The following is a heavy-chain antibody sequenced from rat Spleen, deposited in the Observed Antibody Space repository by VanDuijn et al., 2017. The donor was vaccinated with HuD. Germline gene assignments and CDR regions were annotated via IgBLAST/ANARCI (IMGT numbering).Heavy chain of an antibody. J-gene: IGHJ2*01. CDR2: ISYGDSSGHSGT. D-gene: IGHD1-9*01. V-gene: IGHV5-29*01. CDR3: ARRHYGYTDYFDF. CDR1: GFTFSSFA. Sequence: EVQLVESGGCLVQPGRSLKLSCAASGFTFSSFAMAWVRQAPTTGLEWVATISYGDSSGHSGTYYRDSMKGRFTISRDNAKSTLSLQMDSLRSEDTATYYCARRHYGYTDYFDFWGQGVMVTVSS.